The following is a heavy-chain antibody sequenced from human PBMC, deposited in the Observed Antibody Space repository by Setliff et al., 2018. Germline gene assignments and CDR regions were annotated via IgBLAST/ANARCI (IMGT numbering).Heavy chain of an antibody. V-gene: IGHV4-34*01. J-gene: IGHJ6*03. CDR1: GESFDNHY. CDR2: INHRGFT. Sequence: SETLSLTCAVYGESFDNHYWTWIRQPPGERLEWIGEINHRGFTDYKPSLKSRLTMSVDTSRNQFSLNLGSVTAADTGVYYCARMSGFQYIDVWGKGTTVTVSS. D-gene: IGHD3-3*01. CDR3: ARMSGFQYIDV.